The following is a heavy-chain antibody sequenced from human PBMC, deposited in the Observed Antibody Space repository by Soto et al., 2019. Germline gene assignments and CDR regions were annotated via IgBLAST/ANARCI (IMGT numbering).Heavy chain of an antibody. D-gene: IGHD6-13*01. V-gene: IGHV3-13*04. CDR3: ARAGIAALWDY. Sequence: GGSLRLSCAASGFTFSSYDMHWVRQATGKGLEWVSTIGPAGDTYYPGSVKGRFTISRENAKNSLYLQMNSLRAGDTAVYYCARAGIAALWDYWGQGTLVTVSS. CDR1: GFTFSSYD. J-gene: IGHJ4*02. CDR2: IGPAGDT.